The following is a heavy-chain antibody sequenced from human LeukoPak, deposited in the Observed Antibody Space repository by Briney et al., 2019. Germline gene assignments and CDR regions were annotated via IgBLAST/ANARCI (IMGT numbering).Heavy chain of an antibody. Sequence: GGSLRLSCAASGFTFSSYGMSWVRQAPGKGLEWVSAISGSGGSTYYADSVKGRFTISRDNSKNTLYLQMNSLRAEDTAVYYCAKDGDYYDSSGYYYRSYAFDIWGQGTMVTVSS. CDR3: AKDGDYYDSSGYYYRSYAFDI. D-gene: IGHD3-22*01. J-gene: IGHJ3*02. CDR1: GFTFSSYG. V-gene: IGHV3-23*01. CDR2: ISGSGGST.